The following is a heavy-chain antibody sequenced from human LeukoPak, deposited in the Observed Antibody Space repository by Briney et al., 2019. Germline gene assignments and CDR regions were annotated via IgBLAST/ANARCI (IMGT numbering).Heavy chain of an antibody. CDR3: ARTAGERLVPPHWYFDL. V-gene: IGHV4-34*01. J-gene: IGHJ2*01. Sequence: SETLSLTCAVYGGSFSGYYWSWIRQPPRKGLEWIGEINHSGSTNYNPSLKSRVTISVDTSKNQFSLKLSSVTAADTAVYYCARTAGERLVPPHWYFDLWGRGTLVTVSS. CDR1: GGSFSGYY. CDR2: INHSGST. D-gene: IGHD6-13*01.